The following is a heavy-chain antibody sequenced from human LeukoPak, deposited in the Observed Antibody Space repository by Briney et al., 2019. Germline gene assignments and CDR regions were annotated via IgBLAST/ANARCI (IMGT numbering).Heavy chain of an antibody. CDR3: SKARIGYWRRTSCTNGLDV. Sequence: GGSLRLSCAASGFTFSSYAMSWVRQAPGKGLEWVSAISGSGGGTFYADSVKGRFTISRDNSKNTLYLQMNSLRADDTAVFYWSKARIGYWRRTSCTNGLDVWGQGTTVTVS. V-gene: IGHV3-23*01. D-gene: IGHD2-2*01. CDR2: ISGSGGGT. CDR1: GFTFSSYA. J-gene: IGHJ6*02.